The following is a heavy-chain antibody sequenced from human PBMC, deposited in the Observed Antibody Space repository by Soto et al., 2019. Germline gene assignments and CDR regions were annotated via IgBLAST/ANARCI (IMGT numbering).Heavy chain of an antibody. CDR3: ARSPASGARYDILTGYPLTHYYFDY. D-gene: IGHD3-9*01. Sequence: QVQLQESGPGLVKPSETLSLTCTVSGGSISSYYWSWIRQPPGKGLEWIGYIYYSGSTNYNPSLKSRVTISVDTSKNQFSLKLSSVTAADTAVYYCARSPASGARYDILTGYPLTHYYFDYWGQGTLVTVSS. V-gene: IGHV4-59*01. J-gene: IGHJ4*02. CDR2: IYYSGST. CDR1: GGSISSYY.